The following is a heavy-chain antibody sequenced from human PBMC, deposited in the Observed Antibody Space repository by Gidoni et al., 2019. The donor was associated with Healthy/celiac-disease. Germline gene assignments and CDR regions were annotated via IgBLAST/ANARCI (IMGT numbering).Heavy chain of an antibody. D-gene: IGHD3-9*01. V-gene: IGHV3-15*01. CDR3: TTDLYYDILTGYYSIAFDI. J-gene: IGHJ3*02. CDR2: IKSKTDGGTT. Sequence: EVQLVESGGGLVKPGGSLRLSCAASGFTFSNAGLRWVRQAPGKGLEWVGRIKSKTDGGTTDYAAPVKGRFTISRDDSKNTLYLQMNSLKTEDTAVYYCTTDLYYDILTGYYSIAFDIWGQGTMVTVSS. CDR1: GFTFSNAG.